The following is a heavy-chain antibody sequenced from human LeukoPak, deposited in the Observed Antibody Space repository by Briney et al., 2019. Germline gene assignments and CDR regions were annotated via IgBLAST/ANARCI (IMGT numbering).Heavy chain of an antibody. Sequence: SETLSLTCTVSGGSISSYYWSWIRQPPGKGLEWIGYIYYSGSTNYNPSLKSRVTISVDTSENQFSLNLSSVTAADTAVYYCARRPGQYYYYYGMDVWGQGTTVTVSS. CDR3: ARRPGQYYYYYGMDV. CDR1: GGSISSYY. CDR2: IYYSGST. J-gene: IGHJ6*02. V-gene: IGHV4-59*08.